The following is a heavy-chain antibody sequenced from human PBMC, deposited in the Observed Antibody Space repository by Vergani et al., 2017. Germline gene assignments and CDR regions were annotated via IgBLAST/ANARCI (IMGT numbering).Heavy chain of an antibody. V-gene: IGHV4-59*12. D-gene: IGHD3-22*01. CDR2: IYYSGST. CDR3: ARELALAYYYDSSGYYFNY. Sequence: QVQLQESGPGLVKPSETLSLTCTVSGGSISSYYWSWIRQPPGKGLEWIGYIYYSGSTYYNPSLKSRVTISVDTSKNQFSLKLSSVTAADTAVYYCARELALAYYYDSSGYYFNYWGQGTLVTVSS. J-gene: IGHJ4*02. CDR1: GGSISSYY.